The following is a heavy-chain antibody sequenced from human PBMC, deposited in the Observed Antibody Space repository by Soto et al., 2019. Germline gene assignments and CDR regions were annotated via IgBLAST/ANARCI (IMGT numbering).Heavy chain of an antibody. D-gene: IGHD2-2*01. CDR1: GGTFSSYT. CDR2: IIHXIGIA. V-gene: IGHV1-69*02. CDR3: ASDKAAAYV. Sequence: KASCKASGGTFSSYTISWVRQAPGQGLEWRXRIIHXIGIANYAEKXXGRVTIKXXXSKSTAYMELSSMRSEDTAVYYCASDKAAAYVWGKGTTVTVSS. J-gene: IGHJ6*04.